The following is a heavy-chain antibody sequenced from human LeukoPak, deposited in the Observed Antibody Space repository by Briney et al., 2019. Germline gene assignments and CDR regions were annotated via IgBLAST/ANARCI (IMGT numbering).Heavy chain of an antibody. Sequence: GGSLRLSCAASGFTFTSYSMNWVRQAPGKGLEWVSSISSSSSYIYYADSVKGRFTISRDNAKNSLYLQMNSLRAEDTAVYYCAELGITMIGGVWGKGTTVTISS. CDR3: AELGITMIGGV. V-gene: IGHV3-21*01. CDR1: GFTFTSYS. D-gene: IGHD3-10*02. J-gene: IGHJ6*04. CDR2: ISSSSSYI.